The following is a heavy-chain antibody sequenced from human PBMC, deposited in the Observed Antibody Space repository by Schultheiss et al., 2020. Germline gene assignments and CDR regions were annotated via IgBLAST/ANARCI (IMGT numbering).Heavy chain of an antibody. V-gene: IGHV3-23*01. CDR1: GFTFSSYA. J-gene: IGHJ4*02. D-gene: IGHD6-19*01. CDR3: ARVAVAGTWNYFDY. Sequence: GSLRLSCAASGFTFSSYAMHWVRQAPGKGLEWVSAISGSGGSTYYADSVKGRFTISRDNSKNTLYLQMNSLRAEDTAVYYCARVAVAGTWNYFDYWGQGTLVNVSS. CDR2: ISGSGGST.